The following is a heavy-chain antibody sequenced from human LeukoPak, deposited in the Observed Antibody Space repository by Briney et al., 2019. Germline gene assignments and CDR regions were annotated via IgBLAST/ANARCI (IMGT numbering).Heavy chain of an antibody. Sequence: GGSLRLSCAASGFTFSSYEMNWVRQAPGKGLEWVTYINSGGSTLYYADSVKGRFTISRDNAKNSLYLQMNSLRAEDTAVYYCARIHNLGILAHFDYWGQGTLVTVSS. J-gene: IGHJ4*02. CDR1: GFTFSSYE. CDR3: ARIHNLGILAHFDY. CDR2: INSGGSTL. D-gene: IGHD1-1*01. V-gene: IGHV3-48*03.